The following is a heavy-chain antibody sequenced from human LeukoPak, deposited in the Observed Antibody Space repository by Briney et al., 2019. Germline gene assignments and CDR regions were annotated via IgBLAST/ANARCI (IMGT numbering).Heavy chain of an antibody. J-gene: IGHJ4*02. CDR3: ARLMVGQAGVGATHFDY. V-gene: IGHV3-30*02. D-gene: IGHD1-26*01. CDR1: GFILSNYG. Sequence: GGSLRLSCVASGFILSNYGMHWVRQAPGKGLEWLTFIQHDGSEKYYADSVKGRFISSRDNSKNTLYLEVNSLGPDDTAMYFCARLMVGQAGVGATHFDYWGQGTLVTVSS. CDR2: IQHDGSEK.